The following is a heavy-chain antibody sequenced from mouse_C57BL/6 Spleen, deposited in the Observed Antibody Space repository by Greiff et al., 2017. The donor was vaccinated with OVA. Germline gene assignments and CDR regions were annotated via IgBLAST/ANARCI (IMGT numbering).Heavy chain of an antibody. J-gene: IGHJ2*01. V-gene: IGHV1-15*01. CDR1: GYTFTDYE. D-gene: IGHD1-1*01. CDR3: TVITTKDYFDY. CDR2: IDPETGGT. Sequence: QVQLKESGAELVRPGASVTLSCKASGYTFTDYEMHWVKQTPVHGLEWIGAIDPETGGTAYNQKFKGKAILTADKSSSTAYMELRSLTSEDSAVYYCTVITTKDYFDYWGQGTTLTVSS.